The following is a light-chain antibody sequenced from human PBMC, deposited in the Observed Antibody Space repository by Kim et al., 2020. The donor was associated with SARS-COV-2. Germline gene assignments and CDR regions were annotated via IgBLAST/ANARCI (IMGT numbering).Light chain of an antibody. V-gene: IGLV2-14*03. CDR1: SSDVGAYNY. J-gene: IGLJ1*01. CDR3: SSYRSNNTQV. Sequence: QSALTQPASVSGSPGQSITISCTGTSSDVGAYNYVSWYQQDPGRAPKLIIYGAINRPSGVSSRFSGSKSGNTASLTISGLRAEDEADYYCSSYRSNNTQVFGTGTKVTVL. CDR2: GAI.